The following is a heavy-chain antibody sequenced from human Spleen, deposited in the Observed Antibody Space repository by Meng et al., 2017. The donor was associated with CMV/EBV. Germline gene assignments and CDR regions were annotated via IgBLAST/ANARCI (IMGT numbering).Heavy chain of an antibody. CDR3: AKDRVAGNYYYYYGMDV. CDR1: GFTFDDYA. CDR2: ISWDGGST. V-gene: IGHV3-43D*03. J-gene: IGHJ6*02. D-gene: IGHD6-19*01. Sequence: GGFLRLSCAASGFTFDDYAMHWVRQAPGKGLEWVSLISWDGGSTYYADSVKGRFTISRDNSKNSLYLQMNSLRPEDAALYYCAKDRVAGNYYYYYGMDVWGQGTTVTVSS.